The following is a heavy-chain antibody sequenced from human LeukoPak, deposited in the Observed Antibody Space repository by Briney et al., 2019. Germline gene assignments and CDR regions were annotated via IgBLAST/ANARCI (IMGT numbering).Heavy chain of an antibody. J-gene: IGHJ4*02. Sequence: PSETLSLTCTVSGGSISSYYWSWIRQPPGKGLEWIGYIYYSGSTSYNPSLKRRVTISVDTSKNHFSLKLSSVTAADTAVYYCARVSWRYGYEYWGQGTLVTVSS. D-gene: IGHD5-18*01. CDR2: IYYSGST. CDR3: ARVSWRYGYEY. V-gene: IGHV4-59*01. CDR1: GGSISSYY.